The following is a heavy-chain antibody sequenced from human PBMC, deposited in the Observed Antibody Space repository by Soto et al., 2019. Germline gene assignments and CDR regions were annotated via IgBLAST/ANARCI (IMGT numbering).Heavy chain of an antibody. CDR1: GFSFNTYG. D-gene: IGHD1-20*01. V-gene: IGHV1-18*04. CDR2: INTYNGNT. J-gene: IGHJ4*02. Sequence: VKLVQSGAELKKPGASVKVSCMASGFSFNTYGITWVRQAPGQVLDWMGWINTYNGNTVYAQNFQGRLTMTTDTSTTTAYMELRSMKSDDTAMYYCARAGLTYNRIPFDYWGQGTLVTVSS. CDR3: ARAGLTYNRIPFDY.